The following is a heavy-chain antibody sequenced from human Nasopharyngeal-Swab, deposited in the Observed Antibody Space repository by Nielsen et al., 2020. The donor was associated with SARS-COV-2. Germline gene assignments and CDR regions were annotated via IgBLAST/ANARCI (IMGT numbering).Heavy chain of an antibody. CDR3: ARVPITVIIGDAFDI. D-gene: IGHD3-22*01. J-gene: IGHJ3*02. V-gene: IGHV4-39*07. Sequence: GSLRLSCVVSGASISSRNNYWGWIRQSPGKGLEWIGTIFSSGSTYNPSLKSRVTMSVDTSKNQFSLKLTSVTTADTAVYYCARVPITVIIGDAFDIWGQGTMVTVSS. CDR2: IFSSGST. CDR1: GASISSRNNY.